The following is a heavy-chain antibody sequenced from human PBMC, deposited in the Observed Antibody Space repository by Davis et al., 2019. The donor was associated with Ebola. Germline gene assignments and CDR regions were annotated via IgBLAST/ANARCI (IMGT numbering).Heavy chain of an antibody. CDR1: GYTFTRYG. V-gene: IGHV1-18*01. J-gene: IGHJ5*02. CDR2: ISPHNGNT. Sequence: AASVKVSCKASGYTFTRYGISWVRQAPGQGFEWMGWISPHNGNTNYAQNSQGRVTMTTDTSTSTAYMEVRSLRYYDTAVYYCARAVTMVHPSGWFDPWGQGTLVTVSS. D-gene: IGHD3-10*01. CDR3: ARAVTMVHPSGWFDP.